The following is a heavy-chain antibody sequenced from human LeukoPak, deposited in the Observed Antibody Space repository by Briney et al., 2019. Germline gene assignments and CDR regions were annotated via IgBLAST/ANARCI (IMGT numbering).Heavy chain of an antibody. CDR1: GFTFSSYA. D-gene: IGHD1-26*01. CDR3: AKDLLVGATADY. Sequence: GGSLTLSCAASGFTFSSYAMSWVRQAPGKGLEWVSAISGSGGSTYYADSVKGRFTISRDNSENTLYVQMNSLRAEDTAVYYCAKDLLVGATADYWGQGTLVTVSS. CDR2: ISGSGGST. J-gene: IGHJ4*02. V-gene: IGHV3-23*01.